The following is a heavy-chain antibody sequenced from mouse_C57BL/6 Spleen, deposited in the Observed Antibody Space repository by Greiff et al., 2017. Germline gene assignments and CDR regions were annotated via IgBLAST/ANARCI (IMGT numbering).Heavy chain of an antibody. D-gene: IGHD2-1*01. CDR3: TRGYGNPYYAMDY. CDR2: INYDGSST. CDR1: GFTFSDYY. V-gene: IGHV5-16*01. Sequence: EVMLVESEGGLVQPGSSMKLSCTASGFTFSDYYMAWVRQVPEKGLEWVANINYDGSSTYYLDSLKSRFIISRDNAKNILYLQMSSLKSEDTATYYCTRGYGNPYYAMDYWGQGTSVTVSS. J-gene: IGHJ4*01.